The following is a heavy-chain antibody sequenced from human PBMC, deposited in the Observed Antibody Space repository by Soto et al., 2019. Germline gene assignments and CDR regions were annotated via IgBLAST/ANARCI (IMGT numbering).Heavy chain of an antibody. CDR3: AREIRAGTILFHYFDY. Sequence: ASVKVSCKASGYTFTSYGISWVRQAPGQGLEWMGWISAYNGNTNYAQKLQGRGTMTTNTSTNTAYMELRSLRSDDTAVYYCAREIRAGTILFHYFDYWGQGTLVTVSS. D-gene: IGHD1-7*01. V-gene: IGHV1-18*01. J-gene: IGHJ4*02. CDR1: GYTFTSYG. CDR2: ISAYNGNT.